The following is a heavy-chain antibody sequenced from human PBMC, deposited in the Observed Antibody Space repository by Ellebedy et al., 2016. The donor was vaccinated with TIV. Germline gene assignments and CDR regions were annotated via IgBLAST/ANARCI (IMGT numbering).Heavy chain of an antibody. CDR1: GFIFSTHW. D-gene: IGHD3-22*01. V-gene: IGHV3-21*01. CDR2: ISSSSSYI. CDR3: ATSSDSSGCH. J-gene: IGHJ4*02. Sequence: GGSLRLSXAASGFIFSTHWMSWVRQAPGKGLEWVSSISSSSSYIYYADSVKGRFTISRDNAKNSLYLQMNSLRAEDTAVYYCATSSDSSGCHWGQGTLVTVSS.